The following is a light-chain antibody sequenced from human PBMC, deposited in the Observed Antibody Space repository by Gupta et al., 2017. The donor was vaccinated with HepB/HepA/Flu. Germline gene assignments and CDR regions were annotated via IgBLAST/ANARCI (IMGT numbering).Light chain of an antibody. CDR1: QGIKKD. J-gene: IGKJ1*01. CDR3: LQDYSYPRT. CDR2: AAS. Sequence: AIQMTQSPSSRYASCGDRVTITCRTSQGIKKDLAWYQHKPGKAPKLLILAASSLQTGVPSRFSGSGSGTDFTLTISSLQPEDVATYYCLQDYSYPRTFGQGTKVEVK. V-gene: IGKV1-6*01.